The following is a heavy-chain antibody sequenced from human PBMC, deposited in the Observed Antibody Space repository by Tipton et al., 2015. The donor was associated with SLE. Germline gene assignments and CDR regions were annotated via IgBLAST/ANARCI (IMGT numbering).Heavy chain of an antibody. CDR3: ANIPTAMVLGKRFDS. V-gene: IGHV4-34*08. CDR1: GGTFSGYY. CDR2: INYSGNT. J-gene: IGHJ4*02. D-gene: IGHD5-18*01. Sequence: TLSLTCAVYGGTFSGYYWSWIRQSPGKGLEWIGEINYSGNTKYNPSLKSRVTISVDTSKNQFSLNLNFMTAADTAVYYCANIPTAMVLGKRFDSWGQGTLVTVSS.